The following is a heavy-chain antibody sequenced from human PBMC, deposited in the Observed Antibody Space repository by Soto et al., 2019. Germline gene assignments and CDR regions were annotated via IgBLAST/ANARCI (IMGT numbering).Heavy chain of an antibody. CDR3: ARGSAGHYNSGTLLD. CDR2: ISSAGDSS. D-gene: IGHD3-10*01. J-gene: IGHJ4*02. V-gene: IGHV3-48*03. CDR1: GFTFSSYE. Sequence: EVQLVESGGGLAQPGGSVRLSCAASGFTFSSYEMNWVRQAPGKTLEWVSYISSAGDSSYYADSVKSRFTISRDNSKNTLYLQMNSLREEDTAVYYCARGSAGHYNSGTLLDWGQGTLVTVSS.